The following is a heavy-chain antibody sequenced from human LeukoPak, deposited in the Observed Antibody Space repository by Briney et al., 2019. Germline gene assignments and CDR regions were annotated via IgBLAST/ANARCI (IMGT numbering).Heavy chain of an antibody. CDR1: GFTFSSYG. Sequence: PGRSLRLSCAASGFTFSSYGMHWVRQAPGKGLEWVAVISYDGSNKYYADSVKGRFTISRDNSKNTLYLQMNSLRAEDTAVYYCAKGYYYDSSGYLTPSDAFDIWGQGTMVTVSS. V-gene: IGHV3-30*18. CDR3: AKGYYYDSSGYLTPSDAFDI. J-gene: IGHJ3*02. D-gene: IGHD3-22*01. CDR2: ISYDGSNK.